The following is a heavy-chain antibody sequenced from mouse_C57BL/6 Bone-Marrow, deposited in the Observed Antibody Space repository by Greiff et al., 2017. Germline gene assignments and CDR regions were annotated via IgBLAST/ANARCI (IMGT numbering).Heavy chain of an antibody. CDR2: INPGSGGT. V-gene: IGHV1-54*01. Sequence: QVQLQQSGAELVRPGTSVKVSCKASGYAFTNYLIEWVKQRPGQGLEWIGVINPGSGGTNYNEKFKGKATLTADKSSSTAYMQLSSLTSEDSAVYFCARAPFYYDYDGPYYYAMDYWGQGTSVTVSS. D-gene: IGHD2-4*01. CDR1: GYAFTNYL. CDR3: ARAPFYYDYDGPYYYAMDY. J-gene: IGHJ4*01.